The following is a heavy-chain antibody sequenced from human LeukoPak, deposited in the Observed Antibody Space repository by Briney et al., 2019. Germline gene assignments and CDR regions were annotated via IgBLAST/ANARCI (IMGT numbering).Heavy chain of an antibody. Sequence: GGSLRLSCAASGLTFSSHWMSWVRQAPGKGLEWVANIKGDKSQKYYVDSVKGRFTISRDNAKSSVYLQMNTLRAEDTAVYYCATSAAAPGNQWGQGTLVTVSS. V-gene: IGHV3-7*03. CDR3: ATSAAAPGNQ. CDR1: GLTFSSHW. CDR2: IKGDKSQK. J-gene: IGHJ4*02. D-gene: IGHD6-13*01.